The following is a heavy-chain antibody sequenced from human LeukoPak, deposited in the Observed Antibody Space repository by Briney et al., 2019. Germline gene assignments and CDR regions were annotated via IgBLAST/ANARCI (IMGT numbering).Heavy chain of an antibody. J-gene: IGHJ4*02. CDR1: GYTFTSYG. V-gene: IGHV1-18*01. CDR2: ISAYNGNT. Sequence: GASVKVSCKTSGYTFTSYGISWVRQAPGQGLEWMGWISAYNGNTNYAQKLQGRVTMTTDTSTSTAYMGLRSLRSDDTAVYYCARDSGITMIVAIPPFDYWGQGTLVTVSS. D-gene: IGHD3-22*01. CDR3: ARDSGITMIVAIPPFDY.